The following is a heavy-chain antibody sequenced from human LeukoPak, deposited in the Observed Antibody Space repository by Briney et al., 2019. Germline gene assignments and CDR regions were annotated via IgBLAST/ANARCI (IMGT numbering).Heavy chain of an antibody. D-gene: IGHD1-26*01. J-gene: IGHJ4*02. CDR2: ISPYNGNT. CDR3: GRSREGLYSGSSFDY. Sequence: ASVKVSCKASGYTFSSYGISWVRQAPGQGLEWMGWISPYNGNTNYAQNLQARVTMTTDTSTSTAYMELRSLRSDDTAVYYCGRSREGLYSGSSFDYWGQGTLVTVSS. CDR1: GYTFSSYG. V-gene: IGHV1-18*01.